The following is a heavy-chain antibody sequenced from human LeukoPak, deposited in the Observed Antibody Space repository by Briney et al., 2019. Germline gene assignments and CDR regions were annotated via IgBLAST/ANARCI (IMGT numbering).Heavy chain of an antibody. CDR2: INPNSGGT. CDR3: ARDQRYFASSGYYGIDR. J-gene: IGHJ1*01. D-gene: IGHD3-22*01. Sequence: ASVKVSCKASGYTFTGYYMHWVRQAPGQGLAWMGWINPNSGGTNYAQKFQGRVTMTRDTSISTAYMELSRLRSDDTAFYYCARDQRYFASSGYYGIDRWGQGTLVTVSS. V-gene: IGHV1-2*02. CDR1: GYTFTGYY.